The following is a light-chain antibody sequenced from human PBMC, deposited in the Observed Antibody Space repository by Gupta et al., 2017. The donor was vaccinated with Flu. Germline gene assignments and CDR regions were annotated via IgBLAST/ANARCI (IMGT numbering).Light chain of an antibody. Sequence: GTLSLSPGERATLSCRASQSVKSNYIAWYQQKPGQAPRLLIYGASNRATGIPDRFSGSESGADFTLTISRLEPEDFAVFYCQQDGSSQWTFGQGTKVEI. CDR1: QSVKSNY. CDR3: QQDGSSQWT. V-gene: IGKV3-20*01. CDR2: GAS. J-gene: IGKJ1*01.